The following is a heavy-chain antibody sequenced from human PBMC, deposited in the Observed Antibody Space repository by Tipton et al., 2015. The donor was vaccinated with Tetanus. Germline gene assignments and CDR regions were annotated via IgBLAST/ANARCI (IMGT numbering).Heavy chain of an antibody. CDR3: ARDHGITWGGMGFYYGMDV. CDR1: GGSMSNNY. CDR2: IYYSGST. J-gene: IGHJ6*02. Sequence: QLVQSGPEVKPSETLSLTCTVSGGSMSNNYWSWIRQPPGKGLESIGHIYYSGSTYYNPSLKSRVTISVDTSKNHFSLRLSSETAADAAVYYCARDHGITWGGMGFYYGMDVWGQGTTVTVSS. D-gene: IGHD3-16*01. V-gene: IGHV4-30-4*01.